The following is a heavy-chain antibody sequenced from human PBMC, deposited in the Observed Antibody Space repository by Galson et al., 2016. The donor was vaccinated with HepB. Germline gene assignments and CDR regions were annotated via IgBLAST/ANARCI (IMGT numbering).Heavy chain of an antibody. CDR3: ARGGNNGFYYGDY. CDR2: ISSDSNYI. J-gene: IGHJ4*02. D-gene: IGHD2-8*01. V-gene: IGHV3-21*06. Sequence: SLRLSCAASGFAFSTYVMHWVRQAPGKGLEWVSSISSDSNYIYYADSVKGRFAITRDNVKNSLYLRMDSLRAKDLAVYFCARGGNNGFYYGDYWGQGTLVIVSS. CDR1: GFAFSTYV.